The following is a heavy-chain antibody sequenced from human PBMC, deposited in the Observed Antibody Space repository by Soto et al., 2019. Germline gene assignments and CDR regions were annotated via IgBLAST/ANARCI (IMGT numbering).Heavy chain of an antibody. CDR1: GDSVSSNSAA. Sequence: PSQTLSLTCVISGDSVSSNSAAWNWIRQSPSRGLEWLGRTYYRSKWYNDYAVSVKSRITINPDTSKNQFSLQLNSVTPEDTAVYYCARDWWYYSSSWYGMDVWGQGTTVTVSS. D-gene: IGHD6-13*01. V-gene: IGHV6-1*01. J-gene: IGHJ6*02. CDR3: ARDWWYYSSSWYGMDV. CDR2: TYYRSKWYN.